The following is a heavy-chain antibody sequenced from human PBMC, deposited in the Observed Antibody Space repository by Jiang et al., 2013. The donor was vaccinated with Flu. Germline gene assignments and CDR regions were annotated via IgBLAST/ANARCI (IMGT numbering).Heavy chain of an antibody. CDR2: ISYDGSNK. Sequence: GVVQPGRSLRLSCAASGFTFSSYAMHWVRQAPGKGLEWVAVISYDGSNKYYADSVKGRFTISRDNSKNTLYLQMNSLRAEDTAVYYCARGGDGYIGNTGWFDPWGQGTLVTVSS. J-gene: IGHJ5*02. CDR3: ARGGDGYIGNTGWFDP. V-gene: IGHV3-30-3*01. D-gene: IGHD5-24*01. CDR1: GFTFSSYA.